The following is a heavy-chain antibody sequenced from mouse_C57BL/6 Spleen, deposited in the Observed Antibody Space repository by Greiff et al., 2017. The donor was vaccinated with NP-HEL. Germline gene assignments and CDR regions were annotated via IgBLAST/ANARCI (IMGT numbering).Heavy chain of an antibody. V-gene: IGHV5-17*01. CDR2: ISSGSSTI. Sequence: EVMLVESGGGLVKPGGALKLSCAASGFTFSDYGMHWVRQAPEKGLEWVAYISSGSSTIYYADTVKGRFPISRDNAKNTLFLQMTSLRSEDTAMYYCARKDSYAMDYWGQGTSVTVSS. CDR3: ARKDSYAMDY. J-gene: IGHJ4*01. CDR1: GFTFSDYG.